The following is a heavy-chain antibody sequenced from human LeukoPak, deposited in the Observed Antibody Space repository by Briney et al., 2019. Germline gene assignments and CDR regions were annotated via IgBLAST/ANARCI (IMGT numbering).Heavy chain of an antibody. V-gene: IGHV3-64*01. Sequence: GGSLRLSCAASGFRISSYAMHWVRQAPGKGLEHVSAISSNGVNTYYANSVKGRFTISRDSSQNTLYLQMGSPKAEDMAVYYCARGEGCSGGNCFSNYFDYWGQGTLVTVSS. CDR3: ARGEGCSGGNCFSNYFDY. J-gene: IGHJ4*02. CDR1: GFRISSYA. D-gene: IGHD2-15*01. CDR2: ISSNGVNT.